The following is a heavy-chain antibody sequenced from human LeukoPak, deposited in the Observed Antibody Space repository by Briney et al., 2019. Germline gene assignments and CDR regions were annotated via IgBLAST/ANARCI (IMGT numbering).Heavy chain of an antibody. CDR3: ARNYFGSGSYPLPYYFDY. CDR2: ISSSTRYI. Sequence: PGGSLRLSCAASGFTFSSYGMNWVRQAPGQGLEWVSSISSSTRYIYYPDSVKGRFTISRDNAKNSLYLQMNSLRAEDTAVYYCARNYFGSGSYPLPYYFDYWGQGTLVTVSS. J-gene: IGHJ4*02. D-gene: IGHD3-10*01. CDR1: GFTFSSYG. V-gene: IGHV3-21*01.